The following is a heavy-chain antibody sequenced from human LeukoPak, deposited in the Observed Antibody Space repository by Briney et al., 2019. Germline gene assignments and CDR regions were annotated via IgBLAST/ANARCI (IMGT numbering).Heavy chain of an antibody. CDR2: INSDGSST. CDR1: GFTFSSYW. J-gene: IGHJ4*02. CDR3: ARAGHCGGDCYSASFDY. D-gene: IGHD2-21*02. V-gene: IGHV3-74*01. Sequence: GGSLRLSCAASGFTFSSYWIHWVRQAPGKGLVWVSRINSDGSSTSYADSVKGRFTISRDNAKNTLYLQMNSLRAEDTAVNYCARAGHCGGDCYSASFDYWGQGTLVTVSS.